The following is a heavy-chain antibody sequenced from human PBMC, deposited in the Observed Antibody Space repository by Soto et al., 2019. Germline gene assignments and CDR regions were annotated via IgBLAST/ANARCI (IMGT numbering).Heavy chain of an antibody. J-gene: IGHJ5*02. CDR1: GYTFTDYD. V-gene: IGHV1-8*01. CDR2: MNPNSGET. CDR3: ARVAVAARPRWYNWFDP. D-gene: IGHD2-15*01. Sequence: QEQLVQSGAEVKKPGASVKVSCKTSGYTFTDYDINWVRQATGQGLEWIGWMNPNSGETGYAQKFQGRVTMTRSASLSTAYLELGRLRSEDTAVYYCARVAVAARPRWYNWFDPWGQGTLVTVSS.